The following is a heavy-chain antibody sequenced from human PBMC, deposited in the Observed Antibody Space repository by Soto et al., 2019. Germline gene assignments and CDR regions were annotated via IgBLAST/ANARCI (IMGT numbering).Heavy chain of an antibody. D-gene: IGHD2-2*01. V-gene: IGHV3-30*18. CDR3: AKVLFPYCSITNCHEMDI. CDR1: GFTFSNYG. CDR2: ISYDGSNK. Sequence: QVQLVESGGGVVQPGRSLRLSCAASGFTFSNYGMHWVRQAPGKGLEWVAIISYDGSNKYYADSVKGRFTISRDNSKNTLYVQMNSLRAEDTAVYHCAKVLFPYCSITNCHEMDIWGQGTMVTVSS. J-gene: IGHJ3*02.